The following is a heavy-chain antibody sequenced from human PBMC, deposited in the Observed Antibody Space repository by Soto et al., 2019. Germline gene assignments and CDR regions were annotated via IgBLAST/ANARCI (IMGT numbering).Heavy chain of an antibody. CDR1: GGSISGYY. V-gene: IGHV4-59*01. D-gene: IGHD3-10*01. Sequence: PSETLSLTCTVSGGSISGYYWSWIRQPPGKGLEWIGYMYNTGSTVYNPSFKSRVTISVDTSKNQFSLKLSSVTAADTAVYYCARAPRGNYGYPSYFDYYYGMDVWGQGTTVTVSS. CDR3: ARAPRGNYGYPSYFDYYYGMDV. J-gene: IGHJ6*02. CDR2: MYNTGST.